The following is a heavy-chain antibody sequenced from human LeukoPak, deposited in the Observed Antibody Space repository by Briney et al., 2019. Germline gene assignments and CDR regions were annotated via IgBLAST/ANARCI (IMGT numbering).Heavy chain of an antibody. J-gene: IGHJ4*02. CDR2: INPNSGGT. CDR3: ARDLGYYYDSSGYYDY. Sequence: ASVKVSCKASEYTFTGYYWHWVRQAPGQGLEWMGWINPNSGGTNYAQKLQGRVTMTTDTSTSTAYMELRSLRSDDTAVYYCARDLGYYYDSSGYYDYWGQGTLVTVSS. CDR1: EYTFTGYY. V-gene: IGHV1-2*02. D-gene: IGHD3-22*01.